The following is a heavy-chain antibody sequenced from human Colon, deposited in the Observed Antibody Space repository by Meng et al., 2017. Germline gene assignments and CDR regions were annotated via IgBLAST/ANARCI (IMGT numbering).Heavy chain of an antibody. CDR3: VRVYRRMSSGPGDWFDP. Sequence: QVQLVQARSELKKPGASVKFSCKASGSSFISYGMNWVRQAPGQGLGWMGWINTNTGNPTYAQGFRGRFVFSLDTSVSTAYLQISSLKAEDTAVYYCVRVYRRMSSGPGDWFDPWGQGTLVTVSS. J-gene: IGHJ5*02. V-gene: IGHV7-4-1*02. CDR1: GSSFISYG. CDR2: INTNTGNP. D-gene: IGHD3-22*01.